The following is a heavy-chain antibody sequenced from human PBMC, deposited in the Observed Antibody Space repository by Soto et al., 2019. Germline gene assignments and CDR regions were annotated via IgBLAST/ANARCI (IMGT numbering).Heavy chain of an antibody. D-gene: IGHD3-22*01. Sequence: PSETLSLTCTVSGGSISSGGYYWSWIRQPPGKGLEWIGYIYYSGSTYYNPSLKSRVTISVDTSKNQFSLKLSSVTAADTAVYYCARVRDYYDSSGYPRRGYYFDYWGQGTLVTVSS. J-gene: IGHJ4*02. CDR2: IYYSGST. CDR1: GGSISSGGYY. CDR3: ARVRDYYDSSGYPRRGYYFDY. V-gene: IGHV4-30-4*01.